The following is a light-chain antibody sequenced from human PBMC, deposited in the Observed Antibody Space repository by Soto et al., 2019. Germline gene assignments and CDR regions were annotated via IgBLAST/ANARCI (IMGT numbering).Light chain of an antibody. CDR2: SNN. V-gene: IGLV1-44*01. Sequence: QSALTQPPSASGTPGQRVTISCSGGSSNLGSSVVNWYQQLPGTAPKLLIYSNNQRHSGVPDRFSGSKSGTSASLAISGLQSEDEADYYCAAWDDSLNGPVFGTGTKVTVL. J-gene: IGLJ1*01. CDR3: AAWDDSLNGPV. CDR1: SSNLGSSV.